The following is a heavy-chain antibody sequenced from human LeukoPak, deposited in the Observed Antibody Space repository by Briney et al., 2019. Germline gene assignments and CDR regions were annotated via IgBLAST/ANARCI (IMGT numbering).Heavy chain of an antibody. CDR1: SGSISSFY. J-gene: IGHJ3*02. Sequence: PSETLSLTCSVSSGSISSFYWSWLRLPPGRGQEWIGYIYYTGSTNYIPSLKSRVTISVDTSKNQFSLKLSSVTAEDTAVYFCARSYYDSSGYFDAFDIWGQGTMVTVS. D-gene: IGHD3-22*01. V-gene: IGHV4-59*01. CDR2: IYYTGST. CDR3: ARSYYDSSGYFDAFDI.